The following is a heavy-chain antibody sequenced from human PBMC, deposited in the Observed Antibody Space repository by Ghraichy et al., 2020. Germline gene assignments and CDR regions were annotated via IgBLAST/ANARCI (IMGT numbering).Heavy chain of an antibody. Sequence: SETLSLTCTVSGGSISSYYWSWIRQPPGKGLEWIGYIYYSGSTNYNPSLKSRVTISVDTSKNQFSLKLSSVTAADTAVYYCASSPRGILPTSLRSSGWYERDYYYYGMDVGGQGTTVTVYS. J-gene: IGHJ6*02. CDR3: ASSPRGILPTSLRSSGWYERDYYYYGMDV. CDR1: GGSISSYY. V-gene: IGHV4-59*08. CDR2: IYYSGST. D-gene: IGHD6-19*01.